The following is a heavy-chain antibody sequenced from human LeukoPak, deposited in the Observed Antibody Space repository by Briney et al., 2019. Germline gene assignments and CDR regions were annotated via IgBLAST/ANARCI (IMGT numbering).Heavy chain of an antibody. D-gene: IGHD1-1*01. J-gene: IGHJ4*02. CDR3: ASAGIWNWDY. V-gene: IGHV3-23*01. CDR1: GFTLSSYA. CDR2: ISDTGNT. Sequence: GGSLRLSCAASGFTLSSYAMSWVRQAPGKGLEWVSAISDTGNTYHADSVKGRFTISRDSSKNTLFLQMNSLRAEDTAVYYCASAGIWNWDYWGQGTLVTVSS.